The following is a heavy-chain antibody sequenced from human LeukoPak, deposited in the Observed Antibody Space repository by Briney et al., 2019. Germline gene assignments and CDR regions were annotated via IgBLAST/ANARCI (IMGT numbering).Heavy chain of an antibody. J-gene: IGHJ4*02. V-gene: IGHV5-51*01. CDR2: IYPGDSDT. D-gene: IGHD6-6*01. CDR1: GYHFTTYW. CDR3: ARQTQLVLNY. Sequence: GESLQISCKGSGYHFTTYWIGWVRQMPGKGLEWMGIIYPGDSDTRYSPSFQGQVTISADKSISTAYLQWSSLKASDTAMYYCARQTQLVLNYWGQGTLVTVSS.